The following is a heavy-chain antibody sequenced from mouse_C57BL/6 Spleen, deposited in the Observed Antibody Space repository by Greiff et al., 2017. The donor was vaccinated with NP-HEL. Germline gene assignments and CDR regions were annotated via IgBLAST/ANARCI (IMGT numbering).Heavy chain of an antibody. D-gene: IGHD3-2*02. CDR1: GYTFTSYW. J-gene: IGHJ4*01. CDR2: IDPSDSYT. V-gene: IGHV1-50*01. Sequence: VQLQQPGAELVKPGASVKLSCKASGYTFTSYWMQWVKQRPGQGLEWIGEIDPSDSYTNYNQKFKGKATLTVDTSSSTAYMQLSSLTSEDSAVYYCAREELRLRRDLGYAMDYWGQGTSATVSS. CDR3: AREELRLRRDLGYAMDY.